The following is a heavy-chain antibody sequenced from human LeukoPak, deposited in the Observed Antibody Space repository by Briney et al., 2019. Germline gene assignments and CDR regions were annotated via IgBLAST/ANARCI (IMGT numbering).Heavy chain of an antibody. J-gene: IGHJ4*02. CDR2: IDPKRNDT. D-gene: IGHD1-1*01. V-gene: IGHV1-2*02. Sequence: ASVRVSCKASGYTLTGNYIHWVRQAPGRGLEWMGWIDPKRNDTYSAEIFQGRVTMTWDTSISTAYMELGRLTSDDMGVYYCARDRPTTQVPLAPLRVWGQGTLVTVSS. CDR3: ARDRPTTQVPLAPLRV. CDR1: GYTLTGNY.